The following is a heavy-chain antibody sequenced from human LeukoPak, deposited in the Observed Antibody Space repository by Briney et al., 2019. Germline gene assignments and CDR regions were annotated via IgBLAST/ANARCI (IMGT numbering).Heavy chain of an antibody. CDR2: IYYSGST. CDR1: GGSISSYY. Sequence: PSETLSLTCTVSGGSISSYYWSWIRQPPGKGLEWIGYIYYSGSTNYNPSLKSRVTISVDTSKNQFSLKLSSVTAADTAVYYCAREHFGGVIDGYRSYLDPWGQGTLVTVSS. D-gene: IGHD5-24*01. V-gene: IGHV4-59*01. CDR3: AREHFGGVIDGYRSYLDP. J-gene: IGHJ5*02.